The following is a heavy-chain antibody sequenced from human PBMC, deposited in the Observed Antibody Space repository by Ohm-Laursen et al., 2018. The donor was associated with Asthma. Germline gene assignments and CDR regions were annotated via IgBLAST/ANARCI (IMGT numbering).Heavy chain of an antibody. CDR3: ARCHKKVDHEGAY. J-gene: IGHJ4*02. CDR2: TNEDGSEI. V-gene: IGHV3-7*01. CDR1: GFTFSSYG. D-gene: IGHD1-14*01. Sequence: GSLRLSCSASGFTFSSYGMHWVRQAPGKGLEWVANTNEDGSEIYYVDSVKGRFTISRDNAKNSLYLQMNSLRVEDTAVYYCARCHKKVDHEGAYWGQGILVTVSS.